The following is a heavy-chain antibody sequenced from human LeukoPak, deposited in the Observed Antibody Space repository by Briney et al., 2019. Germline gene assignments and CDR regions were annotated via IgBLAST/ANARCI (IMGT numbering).Heavy chain of an antibody. CDR3: ARDIYYYGSGSQNY. D-gene: IGHD3-10*01. CDR1: GGSISSSS. Sequence: ETLSLTCTVSGGSISSSSYYWGWIRQPPGKGLEWVSSISSSSSYIYYADSVKGRFTISRDNSKNTLYLQMNSLRAEDTAVYYCARDIYYYGSGSQNYWGQGTLVTVSS. J-gene: IGHJ4*02. V-gene: IGHV3-21*01. CDR2: ISSSSSYI.